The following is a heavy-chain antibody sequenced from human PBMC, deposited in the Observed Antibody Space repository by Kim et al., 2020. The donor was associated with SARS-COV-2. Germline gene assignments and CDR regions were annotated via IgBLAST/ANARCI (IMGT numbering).Heavy chain of an antibody. CDR1: GGTFSSYA. CDR2: IIPIFGTA. V-gene: IGHV1-69*13. Sequence: SVKVSCKASGGTFSSYAISWVRQAPGQGLEWMGGIIPIFGTANYAQKFQGRVTITADESTSTAYMELSSLRSEDTAVYYCARDYGGSRLAAQIDFGMDVWGQGTTVTVSS. J-gene: IGHJ6*02. CDR3: ARDYGGSRLAAQIDFGMDV. D-gene: IGHD6-13*01.